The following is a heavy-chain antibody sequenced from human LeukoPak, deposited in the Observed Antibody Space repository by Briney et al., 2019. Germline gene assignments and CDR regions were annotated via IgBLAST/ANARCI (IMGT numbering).Heavy chain of an antibody. J-gene: IGHJ4*02. CDR3: ARDPPYSSSWDWSGY. D-gene: IGHD6-13*01. CDR1: GGSISSYY. V-gene: IGHV4-59*12. Sequence: SETLSLTCTVSGGSISSYYWSWIRQPPGKGLEWIGYIYYSGSTNYNPSLKSRVTISVDTSKNQFSLKLSSVTAADTAVYYCARDPPYSSSWDWSGYWGQGTLVTVSS. CDR2: IYYSGST.